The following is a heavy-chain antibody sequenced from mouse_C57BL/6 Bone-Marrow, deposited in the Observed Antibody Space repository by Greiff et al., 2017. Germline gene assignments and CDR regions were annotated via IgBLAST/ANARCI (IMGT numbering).Heavy chain of an antibody. D-gene: IGHD1-1*01. V-gene: IGHV5-6*02. CDR1: GFTFSSYG. CDR3: ARRSFYSRSPYYARDY. Sequence: DVMLVESGGDLVKPGGSLKLSCAASGFTFSSYGMSWVRQTPDKRLEWVATISSGGSYTYYPDSVKGRFTISRDNAKNTLYLQMSSLKSEDTAMYYCARRSFYSRSPYYARDYWGQGTSVTVSS. J-gene: IGHJ4*01. CDR2: ISSGGSYT.